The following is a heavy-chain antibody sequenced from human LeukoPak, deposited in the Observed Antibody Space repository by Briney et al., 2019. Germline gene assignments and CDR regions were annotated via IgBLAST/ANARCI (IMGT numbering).Heavy chain of an antibody. CDR3: ARYDSSAGY. J-gene: IGHJ4*02. CDR2: INPNSGGT. V-gene: IGHV1-2*02. CDR1: TXXX. D-gene: IGHD3-22*01. Sequence: TXXXXHWXRQAPGQGLEWMGWINPNSGGTNYAQKFQGRVTMTRDTSISTAYMELSRLRSDDTAVYYCARYDSSAGYWGQGTLVTVSS.